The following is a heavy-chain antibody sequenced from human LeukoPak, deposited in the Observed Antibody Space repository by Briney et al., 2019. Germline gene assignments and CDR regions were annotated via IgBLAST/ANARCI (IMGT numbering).Heavy chain of an antibody. J-gene: IGHJ4*02. Sequence: GGSLRLSCAASGFTFSSDAMTWARQAPVKGLEWVSAISGDGTRTYYADSVKGRFTISRDNSKNTLYLQMNSLRAEDTAVYYCARCSGFRTHFDYWGQGTLVTVSS. CDR2: ISGDGTRT. CDR1: GFTFSSDA. CDR3: ARCSGFRTHFDY. D-gene: IGHD3-22*01. V-gene: IGHV3-23*01.